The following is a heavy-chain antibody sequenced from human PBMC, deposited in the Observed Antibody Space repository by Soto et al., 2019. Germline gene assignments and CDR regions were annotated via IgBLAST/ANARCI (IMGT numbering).Heavy chain of an antibody. V-gene: IGHV1-18*01. CDR2: ISTYSVDT. CDR1: GYTFFTYD. CDR3: ARHHGPTTSENWFAP. J-gene: IGHJ5*02. Sequence: QVHLVQSGVEVKTPGASVKVSCQASGYTFFTYDISWVRQAPGQGLEWMGWISTYSVDTKYSQKFQSRVAMTTYTSTTTAYLELRRLRSAAPAVYYCARHHGPTTSENWFAPWGQGTLVTVSS. D-gene: IGHD5-12*01.